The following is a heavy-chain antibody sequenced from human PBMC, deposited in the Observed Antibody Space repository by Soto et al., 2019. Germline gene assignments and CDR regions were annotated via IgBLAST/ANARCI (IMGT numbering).Heavy chain of an antibody. V-gene: IGHV3-7*01. D-gene: IGHD6-13*01. CDR1: GFTFSTYW. CDR3: AREAASRL. J-gene: IGHJ6*04. CDR2: IKKDGSET. Sequence: EVQLVESGGDLVQPGGSLRLSCAASGFTFSTYWMTWVRQAPGKGLEWVANIKKDGSETSYVDSVKGRFTISRDNVKRSLYLQMCSLRAEDPAVYYCAREAASRLWGKGTTVIVSS.